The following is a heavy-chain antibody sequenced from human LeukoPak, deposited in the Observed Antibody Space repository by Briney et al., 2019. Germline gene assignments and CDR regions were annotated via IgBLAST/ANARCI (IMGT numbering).Heavy chain of an antibody. CDR2: IKQDGSDK. D-gene: IGHD1-1*01. V-gene: IGHV3-7*01. J-gene: IGHJ4*02. CDR3: VSTTRSSPFDN. CDR1: GFTFSAYW. Sequence: AGGSLRLSCAASGFTFSAYWMSWVRQAPGKGLEWLANIKQDGSDKQYVDSVKGRFAISGDNAKTSVYLQMNSLRAEDTAVYYCVSTTRSSPFDNWGQGTLVTVSS.